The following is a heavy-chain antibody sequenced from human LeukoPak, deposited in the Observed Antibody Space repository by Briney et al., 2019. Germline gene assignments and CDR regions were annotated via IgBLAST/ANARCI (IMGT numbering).Heavy chain of an antibody. V-gene: IGHV4-59*01. CDR2: IYYSGST. CDR3: ARVIRSGYVSYYYGMDV. Sequence: SSETLSLTCTVSGGSISSYYWSWIRRPPGKGLEWIGYIYYSGSTNYNPSLKSRVTISVDTSKNQFSLKLGSVTAADTAVYYCARVIRSGYVSYYYGMDVWGQGTTVTVSS. J-gene: IGHJ6*02. CDR1: GGSISSYY. D-gene: IGHD5-12*01.